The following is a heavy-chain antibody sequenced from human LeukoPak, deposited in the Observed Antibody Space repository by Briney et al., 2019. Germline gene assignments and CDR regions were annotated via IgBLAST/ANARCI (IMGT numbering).Heavy chain of an antibody. D-gene: IGHD2-15*01. V-gene: IGHV4-59*01. CDR2: IYYSGST. CDR3: ARERRVVKDKPEWFDP. J-gene: IGHJ5*02. CDR1: GGSISSYY. Sequence: PSETLSLTCTVSGGSISSYYWSWIRQPPGKGLEWIGYIYYSGSTNYNPSLKSRVTISVDTSKNQFSLKLSSVTAADTAVYYCARERRVVKDKPEWFDPWGQGTLVTVSS.